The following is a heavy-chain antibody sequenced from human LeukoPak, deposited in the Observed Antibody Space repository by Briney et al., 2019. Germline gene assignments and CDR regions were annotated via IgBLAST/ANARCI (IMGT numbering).Heavy chain of an antibody. J-gene: IGHJ4*02. Sequence: GGSLRLSCAASGFTFSSYAMSWVRQAPGKGLEWVSGISGSGGSTYYADSVKGRFTISRDNSKNTLYLQMNSLRAEDTAVYYCAKRGAEVGETVAPGDYWGQGTLVTVSS. CDR1: GFTFSSYA. D-gene: IGHD1-26*01. CDR3: AKRGAEVGETVAPGDY. V-gene: IGHV3-23*01. CDR2: ISGSGGST.